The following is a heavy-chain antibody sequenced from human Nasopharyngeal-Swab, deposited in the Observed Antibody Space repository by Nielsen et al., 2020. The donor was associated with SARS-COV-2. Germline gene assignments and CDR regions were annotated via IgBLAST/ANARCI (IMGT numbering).Heavy chain of an antibody. V-gene: IGHV4-34*01. J-gene: IGHJ3*02. CDR2: INHSGST. CDR3: ARGAVDTAMVTASLHAFDI. CDR1: GGSFSGYY. Sequence: SETLSLTFAVYGGSFSGYYWSWIRQPPGKGLEWIGEINHSGSTNYNPSLKSRVTISVDTSKNQFSLKLSSVTAADTAVYYCARGAVDTAMVTASLHAFDIWGQGTMVTVSS. D-gene: IGHD5-18*01.